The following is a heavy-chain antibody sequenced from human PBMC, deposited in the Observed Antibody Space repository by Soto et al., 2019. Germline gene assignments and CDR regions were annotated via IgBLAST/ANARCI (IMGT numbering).Heavy chain of an antibody. Sequence: EVQLLESGGGLVQPGGSLRLSCSASGFTFSSYDMIWVRQAPGKGLEWVSGVSGGGITSYADSEKGRFTISRDKSRNTLYLQMNSLRVEDTAVYYCVKGFWGDYWGQGTLVTVSS. D-gene: IGHD3-16*01. V-gene: IGHV3-23*01. J-gene: IGHJ4*02. CDR2: VSGGGIT. CDR1: GFTFSSYD. CDR3: VKGFWGDY.